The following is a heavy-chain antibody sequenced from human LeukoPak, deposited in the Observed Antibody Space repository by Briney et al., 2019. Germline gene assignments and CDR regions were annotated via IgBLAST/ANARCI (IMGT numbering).Heavy chain of an antibody. CDR3: SGGGGWESDF. CDR2: INDDATET. D-gene: IGHD6-19*01. Sequence: GGSLRLSCAASGFTFRSYCMTWVRQAPGKGLEWVANINDDATETNYIDSVKGRFTISRDNVRNSLHLQMDSRRAEDTAVYYCSGGGGWESDFWGQGTLVTVSS. V-gene: IGHV3-7*03. CDR1: GFTFRSYC. J-gene: IGHJ4*02.